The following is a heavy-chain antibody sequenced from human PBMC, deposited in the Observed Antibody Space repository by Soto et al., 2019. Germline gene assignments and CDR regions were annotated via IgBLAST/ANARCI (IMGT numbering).Heavy chain of an antibody. J-gene: IGHJ3*01. CDR3: ARDRAFWSGTPDALDV. Sequence: PGGSLRLSCAASEFTFSSYGMHWVRQAPGKGLEWLSVISYDGSNKYYTDSVKGRFTISRDNSKNTLYLEMNSLRGEDTAVYYCARDRAFWSGTPDALDVWGQGTMVTVSS. V-gene: IGHV3-30*03. CDR1: EFTFSSYG. D-gene: IGHD3-3*01. CDR2: ISYDGSNK.